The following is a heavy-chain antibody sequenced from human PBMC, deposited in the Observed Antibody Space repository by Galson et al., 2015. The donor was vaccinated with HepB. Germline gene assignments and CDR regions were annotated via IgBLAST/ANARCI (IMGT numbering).Heavy chain of an antibody. CDR1: GFTFSSYG. CDR3: AKGHGP. V-gene: IGHV3-30*18. J-gene: IGHJ5*02. CDR2: ISYDGSNK. Sequence: SLRLSCAASGFTFSSYGMHWVRQAPGKGLEWVAVISYDGSNKYYADSVKGRFTISRDNSKNTLYLQMNSLRAEDTAVYYCAKGHGPWGQGTLVTVSS.